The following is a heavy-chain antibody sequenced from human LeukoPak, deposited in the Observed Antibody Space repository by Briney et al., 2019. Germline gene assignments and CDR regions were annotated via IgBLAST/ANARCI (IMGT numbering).Heavy chain of an antibody. CDR3: ATPLAYGSGVIDY. CDR2: FDPEDGET. V-gene: IGHV1-24*01. Sequence: ASVKVSCKVSGYTLTELSMHWVRQAPGKGLEWMGGFDPEDGETIYAQKFQGRVTMTEDTSTDTAYMELSSLRSEDTAVYYCATPLAYGSGVIDYWAREPWSPSPQ. CDR1: GYTLTELS. D-gene: IGHD3-10*01. J-gene: IGHJ4*02.